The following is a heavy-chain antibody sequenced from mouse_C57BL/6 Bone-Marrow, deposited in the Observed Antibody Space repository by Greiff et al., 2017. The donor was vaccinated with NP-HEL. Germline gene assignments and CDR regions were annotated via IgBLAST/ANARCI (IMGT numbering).Heavy chain of an antibody. Sequence: QVTLKESGPGILQSSQTLSLTCSFSGFSLSTSGMGVSWIRQPSGKGLEWLAHIYWDDDKRYNPSLKSRLTISKDTSRNQVFLKITSVDTADTATYYCARRALDSSGPFAYWGQGTLVTVSA. CDR3: ARRALDSSGPFAY. J-gene: IGHJ3*01. V-gene: IGHV8-12*01. CDR2: IYWDDDK. D-gene: IGHD3-2*02. CDR1: GFSLSTSGMG.